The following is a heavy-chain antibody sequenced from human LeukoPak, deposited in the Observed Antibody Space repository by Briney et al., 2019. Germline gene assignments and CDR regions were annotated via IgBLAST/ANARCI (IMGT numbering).Heavy chain of an antibody. Sequence: SETLSLTCTVSGGSISSSSYYWSWIRQPPGKGLEWIGYIYYSGGTNYNPSLKSRVTISVDTSKNQFSLKLSSVTAADTAVYYCARELLLGIAVAGTSDAFDIWGQGTMVTVSS. CDR3: ARELLLGIAVAGTSDAFDI. CDR1: GGSISSSSYY. J-gene: IGHJ3*02. CDR2: IYYSGGT. V-gene: IGHV4-61*01. D-gene: IGHD6-19*01.